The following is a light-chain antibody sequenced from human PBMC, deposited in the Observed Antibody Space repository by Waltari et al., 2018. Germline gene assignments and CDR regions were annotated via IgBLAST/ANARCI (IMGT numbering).Light chain of an antibody. Sequence: SYVLTQPPSVSVPPGRTARITCPGNNISANRWHWYRQKPGQAPVLVVHDDRDRPSGTPERVSGSNSGNTATLTVSRVEAGDEAVYYCQVWDTTGDHVVFGGGTRLTVL. CDR1: NISANR. V-gene: IGLV3-21*02. CDR3: QVWDTTGDHVV. CDR2: DDR. J-gene: IGLJ2*01.